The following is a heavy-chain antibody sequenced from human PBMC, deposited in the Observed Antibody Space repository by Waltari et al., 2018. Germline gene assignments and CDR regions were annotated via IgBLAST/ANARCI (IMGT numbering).Heavy chain of an antibody. Sequence: QVQLVQSGAEVKKPGASVKVSCKVSGYTLTELSMHWVRQAPGKGLEWMGGFDPEDGETIYAQKFQGRVTMTEDTSTDTAYMELSSLRSEDTAVYYCATGVFRSSSLIEYYYYYGMDVWGQGTTVTVSS. CDR3: ATGVFRSSSLIEYYYYYGMDV. CDR1: GYTLTELS. CDR2: FDPEDGET. D-gene: IGHD6-6*01. J-gene: IGHJ6*02. V-gene: IGHV1-24*01.